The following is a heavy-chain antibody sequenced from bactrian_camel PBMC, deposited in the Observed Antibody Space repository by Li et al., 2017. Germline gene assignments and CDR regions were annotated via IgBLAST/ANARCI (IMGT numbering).Heavy chain of an antibody. J-gene: IGHJ6*01. V-gene: IGHV3S9*01. CDR3: LRAEYPGWAGRF. CDR2: IYVGFST. D-gene: IGHD5*01. CDR1: GSTSMYWW. Sequence: HVQLVESGGGLVQPGGSLRLSCSAGGSTSMYWWMGWVRQTPGKGLEWVSSIYVGFSTSYADSVKGRFTISRDNAKNTVYLQINSAKPEDTALYYCLRAEYPGWAGRFWGQGTQVTVS.